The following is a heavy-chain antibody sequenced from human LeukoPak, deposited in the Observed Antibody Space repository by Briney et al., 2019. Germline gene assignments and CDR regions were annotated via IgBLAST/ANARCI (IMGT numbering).Heavy chain of an antibody. CDR3: AKRVHSASWYAAFDY. CDR2: ISSNSGTT. J-gene: IGHJ4*02. D-gene: IGHD6-13*01. V-gene: IGHV3-23*01. CDR1: GFTFNNCA. Sequence: QPGGSLRLSCAASGFTFNNCAMSWVRQAPGKGLEWVSGISSNSGTTYYADSVKGRFTISRDNSKNTLYLQMNSLRAEDTAVYYCAKRVHSASWYAAFDYWGQGTLATVSS.